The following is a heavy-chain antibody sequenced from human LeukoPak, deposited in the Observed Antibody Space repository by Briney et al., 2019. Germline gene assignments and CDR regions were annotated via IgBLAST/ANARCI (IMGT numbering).Heavy chain of an antibody. CDR1: GGSISSPNHD. J-gene: IGHJ4*02. Sequence: KPSETLSLTCSVSGGSISSPNHDWAWIRQPPGQGLEWIGSIYYSGTTYYNLSLKSRVTLSVDTSQNQFSLKLSSVTAADTAVYYCAEGAGIAAFDYWGQGTLVTVSS. D-gene: IGHD6-13*01. CDR3: AEGAGIAAFDY. V-gene: IGHV4-39*01. CDR2: IYYSGTT.